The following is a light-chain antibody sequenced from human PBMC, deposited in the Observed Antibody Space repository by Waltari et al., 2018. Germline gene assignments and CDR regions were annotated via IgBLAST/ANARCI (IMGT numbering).Light chain of an antibody. J-gene: IGLJ2*01. V-gene: IGLV2-11*01. CDR1: SSDVGGYNY. Sequence: QSALTQPRSVSGSPEQSVTISCTGTSSDVGGYNYVSWYQQHPGKAPKLMIYDFSKRPSGVPDRFSGSKSGYTASLTISGLQAEDEADYFCCSYAGSLHVVFGGGTKLTVL. CDR3: CSYAGSLHVV. CDR2: DFS.